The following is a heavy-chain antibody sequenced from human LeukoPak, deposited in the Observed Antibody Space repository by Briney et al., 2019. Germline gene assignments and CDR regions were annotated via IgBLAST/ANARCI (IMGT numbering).Heavy chain of an antibody. CDR3: ARDGDYGGNPGVLDY. V-gene: IGHV1-18*01. CDR2: ISAYNGNT. D-gene: IGHD4-23*01. Sequence: GASVKVSCKASGYTFTSYGISWVRQAPGQGLEWMGWISAYNGNTNYAQKLQGRVTMTRDTSISTAYMELSRLRSDDTAVYYCARDGDYGGNPGVLDYWGQGTLVTVSS. J-gene: IGHJ4*02. CDR1: GYTFTSYG.